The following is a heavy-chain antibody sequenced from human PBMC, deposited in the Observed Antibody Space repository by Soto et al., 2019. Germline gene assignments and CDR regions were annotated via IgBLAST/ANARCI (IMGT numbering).Heavy chain of an antibody. D-gene: IGHD2-2*01. Sequence: GASVKVSCKTSGGTFNTYPISWVRQAPGQGLEWMGTIIPILDIANYAQKFQGRVTITADKSTSTAYMELSSLRSEDTAVYYCARERGGYCISTSCPRTSFDIWGQGTMVTVS. CDR1: GGTFNTYP. V-gene: IGHV1-69*04. CDR2: IIPILDIA. J-gene: IGHJ3*02. CDR3: ARERGGYCISTSCPRTSFDI.